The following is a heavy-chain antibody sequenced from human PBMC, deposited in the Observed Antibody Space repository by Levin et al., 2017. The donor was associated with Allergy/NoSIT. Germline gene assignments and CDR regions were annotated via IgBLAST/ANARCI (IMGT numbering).Heavy chain of an antibody. CDR1: GFPFSSYG. J-gene: IGHJ6*02. CDR2: ISYDGSNK. D-gene: IGHD4-17*01. Sequence: LSLTCAASGFPFSSYGMHWVRQAPGKGLEWVAVISYDGSNKYYADSVKGRFTISRDNSKNTLYLQMNSLRAEDTAVYYCAKELSVTTFAYYYGMDVWGQGTTVTVSS. V-gene: IGHV3-30*18. CDR3: AKELSVTTFAYYYGMDV.